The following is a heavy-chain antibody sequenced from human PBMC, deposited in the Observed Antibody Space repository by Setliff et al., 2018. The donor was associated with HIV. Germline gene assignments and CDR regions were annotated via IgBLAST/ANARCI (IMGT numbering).Heavy chain of an antibody. V-gene: IGHV1-8*01. CDR3: ARGLAVAGKSYYYYYYMDV. D-gene: IGHD6-19*01. Sequence: ASVKVSCKASGYTFTSYDINWVRQVTGQGLEWMGWMSPNSGNAGYAQKFQGRVTMTRNTSISTAYMELSSLRSEDTAVYYCARGLAVAGKSYYYYYYMDVWGKGTTVTVSS. CDR2: MSPNSGNA. CDR1: GYTFTSYD. J-gene: IGHJ6*03.